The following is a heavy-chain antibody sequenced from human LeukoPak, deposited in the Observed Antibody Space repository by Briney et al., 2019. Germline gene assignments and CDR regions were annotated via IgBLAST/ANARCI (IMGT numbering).Heavy chain of an antibody. CDR1: GGSISSYY. CDR3: AREAVLMVRGPTRSFDY. D-gene: IGHD3-10*01. CDR2: IYTSGST. J-gene: IGHJ4*02. Sequence: KPSETLSLTCTVSGGSISSYYWSWIRQPAGKGLEWIGRIYTSGSTNYNPSLKSRVTMSVDTSKNQFSLKLSSVTAADTAVYYCAREAVLMVRGPTRSFDYWGQGTLVTVSS. V-gene: IGHV4-4*07.